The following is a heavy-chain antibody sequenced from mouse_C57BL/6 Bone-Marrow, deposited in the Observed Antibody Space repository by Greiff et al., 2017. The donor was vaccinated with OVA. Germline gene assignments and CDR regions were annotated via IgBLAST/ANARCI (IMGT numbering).Heavy chain of an antibody. D-gene: IGHD2-3*01. CDR3: ANDGYFWYFDV. J-gene: IGHJ1*03. Sequence: EVQLQQSGPELVKPGASVKISCKASGYTFTDYYMNWVKQSHGKSLEWIGDINPNNGGTSYKQKFKGKATLTVDKSSSTAYMELRSLTSEDSAVYYCANDGYFWYFDVWGTGTTVTVSS. V-gene: IGHV1-26*01. CDR1: GYTFTDYY. CDR2: INPNNGGT.